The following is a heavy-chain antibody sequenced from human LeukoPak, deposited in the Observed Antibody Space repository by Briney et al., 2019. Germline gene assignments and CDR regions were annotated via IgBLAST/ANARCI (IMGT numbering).Heavy chain of an antibody. J-gene: IGHJ3*02. Sequence: SETLSLTCTVSGGSISSGSYYWSWIRQPAGKGLEWIGRIYTSGSTNYNPSLKSRVTMSVDTSKNQFFLKLSSVTAADTAVYYRASAYCGGDCYLEAFDIWGQGTMVTVSS. CDR2: IYTSGST. CDR3: ASAYCGGDCYLEAFDI. CDR1: GGSISSGSYY. V-gene: IGHV4-61*02. D-gene: IGHD2-21*01.